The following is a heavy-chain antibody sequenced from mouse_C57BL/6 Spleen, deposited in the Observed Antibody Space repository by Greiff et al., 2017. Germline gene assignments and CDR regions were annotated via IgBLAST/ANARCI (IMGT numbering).Heavy chain of an antibody. CDR2: ISSGSSTI. D-gene: IGHD2-3*01. Sequence: EVKLQESGGGLVKPGGSLKLSCAASGFTFSDYGMHWVRQAPEKGLEWVAYISSGSSTIYYADTVKGRFTISRDNAKNTLFLQMTSLRSEDTAVYYCARCLYDGYYYAMDYWGQGTSVTVSS. V-gene: IGHV5-17*01. CDR1: GFTFSDYG. J-gene: IGHJ4*01. CDR3: ARCLYDGYYYAMDY.